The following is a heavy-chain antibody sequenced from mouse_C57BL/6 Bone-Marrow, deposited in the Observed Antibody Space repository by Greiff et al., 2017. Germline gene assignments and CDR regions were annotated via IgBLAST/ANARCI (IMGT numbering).Heavy chain of an antibody. CDR3: ALFDY. CDR2: IDPSDSST. V-gene: IGHV1-69*01. Sequence: QVQLQQPGPELVMPGASVKLSCKASGYTFTSYYMHWVQQSPGQGLEWIGDIDPSDSSTNYNQQFNGKSTLTVDKFSSTAYMQLSSVTSEDSAVYYCALFDYWGQGTTLTVSS. J-gene: IGHJ2*01. CDR1: GYTFTSYY.